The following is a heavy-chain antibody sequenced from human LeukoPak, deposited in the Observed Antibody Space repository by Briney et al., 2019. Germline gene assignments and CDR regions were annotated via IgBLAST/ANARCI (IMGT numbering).Heavy chain of an antibody. D-gene: IGHD3-16*01. CDR2: IHYSGTT. V-gene: IGHV4-59*01. CDR1: GGSISSYY. CDR3: ARGGWGAFDI. J-gene: IGHJ3*02. Sequence: SETLSLTCTVSGGSISSYYWSWIRQPPGKGLEWIGYIHYSGTTNYNPSLKSRVTISVDTSKNQFSLKLSSVTAADTAVYYCARGGWGAFDIWGQGTMVTVSS.